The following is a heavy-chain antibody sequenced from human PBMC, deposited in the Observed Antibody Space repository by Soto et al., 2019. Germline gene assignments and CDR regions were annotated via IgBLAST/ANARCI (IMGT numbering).Heavy chain of an antibody. CDR1: GFTFSSYA. J-gene: IGHJ4*02. Sequence: SGGSLRLSCAASGFTFSSYAMSWVRQAPGKGLEWVSTISGSGGYTYYADSVKGRFTISRDNSKNTLYLQMNSLRAEDTAVDYCAKVVAAAAIAYRGQGTPVTVSS. D-gene: IGHD6-13*01. V-gene: IGHV3-23*01. CDR3: AKVVAAAAIAY. CDR2: ISGSGGYT.